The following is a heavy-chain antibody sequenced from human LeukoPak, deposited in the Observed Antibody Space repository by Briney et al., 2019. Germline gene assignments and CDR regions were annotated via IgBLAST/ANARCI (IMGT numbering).Heavy chain of an antibody. V-gene: IGHV6-1*01. Sequence: SQTLSLSCAISGDSVSSNSAAWNWIRQSPSRGLEWLGRTYYRSKWYYDYAVAVKSRISINPDTSKNQFSLKLSSVTAADTAVYYCARVMVRAVVRKDAFDIWGQGTMVTVSS. CDR3: ARVMVRAVVRKDAFDI. D-gene: IGHD4-23*01. J-gene: IGHJ3*02. CDR1: GDSVSSNSAA. CDR2: TYYRSKWYY.